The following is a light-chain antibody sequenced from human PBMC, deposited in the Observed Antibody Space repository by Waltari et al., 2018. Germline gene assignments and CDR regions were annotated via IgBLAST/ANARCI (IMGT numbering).Light chain of an antibody. CDR2: RNN. CDR1: ISNLGTNS. CDR3: ASWDDSLSVGV. V-gene: IGLV1-47*01. Sequence: QSVLTQPPSASGTPGQRVTISCSGSISNLGTNSVYWYQQFPGTAPKLLLQRNNQRPSGVPDRFSGSKSGTSASLAISGLRSEDEADYYCASWDDSLSVGVFGGGTKLTVL. J-gene: IGLJ3*02.